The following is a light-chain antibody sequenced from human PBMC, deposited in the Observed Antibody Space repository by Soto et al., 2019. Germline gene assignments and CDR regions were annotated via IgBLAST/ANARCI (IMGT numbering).Light chain of an antibody. CDR3: CSFTGNNTPVV. CDR1: SSDIGGYNY. CDR2: AVT. Sequence: QSVLTQPASVSGSPGQSITISCTGTSSDIGGYNYVSWYQHHPGKAPQLMIYAVTDRPSGISNRFSGSKSGNTAYLTISGLQPEDDADYYCCSFTGNNTPVVFGGGTKLTVL. V-gene: IGLV2-14*01. J-gene: IGLJ1*01.